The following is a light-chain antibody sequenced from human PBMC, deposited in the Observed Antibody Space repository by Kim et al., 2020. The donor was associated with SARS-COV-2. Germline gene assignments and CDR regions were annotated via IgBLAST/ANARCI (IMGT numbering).Light chain of an antibody. V-gene: IGKV3-15*01. J-gene: IGKJ1*01. CDR1: QHIYNY. CDR2: GAS. Sequence: IVMTQSPATLSVSPGERATLSCRASQHIYNYLAWYQKKPDQAPRLLISGASTRATGLPARFSGSGSGTEFTLTISSLQSEDFAVYYCQGYSVWPWASGQGTKVDIK. CDR3: QGYSVWPWA.